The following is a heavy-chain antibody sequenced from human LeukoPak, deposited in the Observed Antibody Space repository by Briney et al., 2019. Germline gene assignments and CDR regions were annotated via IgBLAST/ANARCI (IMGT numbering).Heavy chain of an antibody. CDR1: GYSISSGYY. V-gene: IGHV4-38-2*02. CDR2: IYHSGST. J-gene: IGHJ4*02. Sequence: SETLSLTCAVSGYSISSGYYWGWIRQPPGKGLEWIGSIYHSGSTYYNPSLKSRVTISVDTSKNQFSLKLSSVTAADTAVYYCARERSSSWYDVAYYFDYWGQGTLVTVSS. CDR3: ARERSSSWYDVAYYFDY. D-gene: IGHD6-13*01.